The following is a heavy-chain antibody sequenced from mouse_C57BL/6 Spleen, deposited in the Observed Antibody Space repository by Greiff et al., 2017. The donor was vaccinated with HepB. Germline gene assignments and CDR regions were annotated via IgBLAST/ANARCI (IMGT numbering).Heavy chain of an antibody. CDR3: ARRNSNYGDY. D-gene: IGHD2-5*01. Sequence: EVKLVESGPELVKPGASVKISCKASGYSFTGYYMNWVKQSPEKSLEWIGEINPSTGGTTYNQKFKAKATLTVDKSSSTAYMQLKSLTSEDSAVYYCARRNSNYGDYWGQGTTLTVSS. CDR2: INPSTGGT. CDR1: GYSFTGYY. V-gene: IGHV1-42*01. J-gene: IGHJ2*01.